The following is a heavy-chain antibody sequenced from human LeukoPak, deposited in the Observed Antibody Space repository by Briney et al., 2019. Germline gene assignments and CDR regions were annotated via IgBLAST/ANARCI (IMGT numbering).Heavy chain of an antibody. Sequence: KTSETLSLTCAVSDVSISDYYWSWIRQPPGKGLEWIGYIYHTGDSNQNPSLKGRVTVTLDTPKNQVSLKVTSVTAADTAVYYCARHAFASPLDIWGQGTVVTVPS. CDR3: ARHAFASPLDI. D-gene: IGHD2-21*01. J-gene: IGHJ4*02. V-gene: IGHV4-59*08. CDR1: DVSISDYY. CDR2: IYHTGDS.